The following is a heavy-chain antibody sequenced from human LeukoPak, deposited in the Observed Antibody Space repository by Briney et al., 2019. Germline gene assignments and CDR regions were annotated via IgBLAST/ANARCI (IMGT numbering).Heavy chain of an antibody. V-gene: IGHV4-59*01. D-gene: IGHD6-13*01. CDR3: SRVLTEYSSSRCLDF. J-gene: IGHJ4*02. Sequence: SETLSLTCTVSGGSISSYYWSWLRQPPGKGLEWIGDIYYSGRTNYKPALKSRVTILVDTSKNQVSLRLSSVTAADTAVYYCSRVLTEYSSSRCLDFWGQGALVTVSS. CDR2: IYYSGRT. CDR1: GGSISSYY.